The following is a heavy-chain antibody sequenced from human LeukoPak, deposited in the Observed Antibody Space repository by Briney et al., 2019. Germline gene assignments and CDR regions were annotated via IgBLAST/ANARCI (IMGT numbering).Heavy chain of an antibody. Sequence: GESLKISCMGSGYSFTSYWIGWVRQMPGKGLEWMGIIHPGDSDTRYSPSFQGQVTISADKSISTAYLQWSSLKASDTAMYYCAADSSGYYQSYYFDYWGQGTLVTVSS. D-gene: IGHD3-22*01. CDR1: GYSFTSYW. CDR3: AADSSGYYQSYYFDY. CDR2: IHPGDSDT. J-gene: IGHJ4*02. V-gene: IGHV5-51*01.